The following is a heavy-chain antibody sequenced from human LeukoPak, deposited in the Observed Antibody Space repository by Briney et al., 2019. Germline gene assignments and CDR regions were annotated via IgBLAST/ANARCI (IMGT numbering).Heavy chain of an antibody. D-gene: IGHD5-24*01. V-gene: IGHV3-23*01. CDR2: ISDSGDST. CDR3: AKKVTITGWFYYFDY. Sequence: GGSLRLSCAVSGFTFSSYAMSWVRQAPGRGLEWVSAISDSGDSTYYADSVKGRFTVSRDNSKNTLYLQMSSLRAEDTAIYYCAKKVTITGWFYYFDYWGQGTLVTVSS. J-gene: IGHJ4*02. CDR1: GFTFSSYA.